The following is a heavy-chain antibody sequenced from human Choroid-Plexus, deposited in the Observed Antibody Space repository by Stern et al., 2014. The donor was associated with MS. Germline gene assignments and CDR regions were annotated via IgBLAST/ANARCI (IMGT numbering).Heavy chain of an antibody. J-gene: IGHJ5*02. Sequence: MQLVESGGGVVQPGRPLRVCCVGSGFTFGSCVMHWVRQDPGKGLEGVAGVSYDGSNKYYADSVKGRFTISRDNSQNTLYMQMSSLRPEDTAVYYCAKDRQYLTYFFDHWGQGSLVTVSS. V-gene: IGHV3-30*18. CDR1: GFTFGSCV. CDR3: AKDRQYLTYFFDH. D-gene: IGHD2/OR15-2a*01. CDR2: VSYDGSNK.